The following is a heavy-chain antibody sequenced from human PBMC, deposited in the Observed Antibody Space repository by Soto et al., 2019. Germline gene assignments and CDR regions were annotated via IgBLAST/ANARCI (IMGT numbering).Heavy chain of an antibody. CDR2: IYPGDSDT. D-gene: IGHD1-26*01. V-gene: IGHV5-51*01. J-gene: IGHJ6*02. CDR1: GYSFTSYW. CDR3: ARKGGSYPYSGNYYYGMDV. Sequence: GESLKISCKDSGYSFTSYWIGWVRQMPGKGLEWMGIIYPGDSDTRYSPSFQGQVTISADKSISTAYLQWSSLKASDTAMYYCARKGGSYPYSGNYYYGMDVWGQGTTVTVSS.